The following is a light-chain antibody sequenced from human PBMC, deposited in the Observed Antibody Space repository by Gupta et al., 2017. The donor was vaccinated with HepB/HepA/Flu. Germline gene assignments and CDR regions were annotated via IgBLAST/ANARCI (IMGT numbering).Light chain of an antibody. J-gene: IGKJ1*01. CDR2: KAS. V-gene: IGKV1-5*03. CDR3: QQYDSYPKR. Sequence: DIQMTQSPSTLPASVGDRVTITCRASQTISTRLAWYQQKPGKAPKVLIYKASTVERGVPSRFRGSGSGTEFSLTISSLQPADFLTYYCQQYDSYPKRFGQATK. CDR1: QTISTR.